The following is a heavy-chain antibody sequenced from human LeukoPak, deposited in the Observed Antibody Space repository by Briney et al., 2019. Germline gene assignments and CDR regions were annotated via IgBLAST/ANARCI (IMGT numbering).Heavy chain of an antibody. Sequence: PGGSLSLSCAASGFTFSNYGIHWVRQAPGKGLEWVAFIRYDGSNKYYADSVKGRFTISRDNSKNTLYLQMNSLRAEDTAVYYCAKDIWDYYDSSGYYPTKVFDYWGQGTLVTVSS. J-gene: IGHJ4*02. D-gene: IGHD3-22*01. CDR3: AKDIWDYYDSSGYYPTKVFDY. CDR1: GFTFSNYG. CDR2: IRYDGSNK. V-gene: IGHV3-30*02.